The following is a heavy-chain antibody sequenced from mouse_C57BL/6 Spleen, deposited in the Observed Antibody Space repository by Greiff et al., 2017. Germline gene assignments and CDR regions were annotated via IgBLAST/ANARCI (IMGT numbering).Heavy chain of an antibody. CDR3: AREEYSNYDYIDC. V-gene: IGHV1-4*01. D-gene: IGHD2-5*01. Sequence: QVQLQQSGAELARPGASVKMSCKASGYTFTSYTTHWVKQRPGQGLEWIGYINPSRGYTKYNQKFKDKATLTADKSSSTAYMQLSSLTSEDSAVYYCAREEYSNYDYIDCWGQGTTLSVSS. CDR1: GYTFTSYT. CDR2: INPSRGYT. J-gene: IGHJ2*01.